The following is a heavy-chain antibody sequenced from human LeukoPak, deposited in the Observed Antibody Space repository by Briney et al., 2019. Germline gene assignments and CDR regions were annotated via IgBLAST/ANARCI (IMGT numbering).Heavy chain of an antibody. CDR3: ARDAIDAFDI. V-gene: IGHV1-69*04. CDR2: IIPIFGIA. Sequence: SVKVSCKASGGTFSSYAISWVRQAPGQGLEWMGRIIPIFGIANYAQKFQGRVAITADKSTSTAYMELSSLRSEDTAVYYCARDAIDAFDIWGQGTMVTVSS. CDR1: GGTFSSYA. J-gene: IGHJ3*02.